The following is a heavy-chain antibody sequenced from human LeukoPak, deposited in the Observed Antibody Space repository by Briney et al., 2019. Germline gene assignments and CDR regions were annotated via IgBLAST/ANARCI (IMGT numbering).Heavy chain of an antibody. J-gene: IGHJ4*02. CDR3: AAVSYYDSSGYYN. D-gene: IGHD3-22*01. CDR2: IVVGSGNT. CDR1: GFTFTSSA. Sequence: SVKVSCKASGFTFTSSAMRRVRQARGQRLEWIGWIVVGSGNTNYAQKFQGRVTITRDMSTSTAYMELSSLRSEDTAVYYCAAVSYYDSSGYYNWGQGTLVTVSS. V-gene: IGHV1-58*02.